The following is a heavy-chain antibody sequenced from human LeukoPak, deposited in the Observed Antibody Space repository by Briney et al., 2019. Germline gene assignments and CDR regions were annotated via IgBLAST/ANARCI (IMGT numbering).Heavy chain of an antibody. CDR1: GFTFSSYA. V-gene: IGHV3-23*01. Sequence: GGSLRLSCAASGFTFSSYAMTWVRQAPGKGLQWDSVISGSGGSAYYADSLNGRFTISRDNSKNTLYLQMNSLRAEDTAVYYCAKDRYGVYGMDVWGQGTTVTVSS. CDR2: ISGSGGSA. CDR3: AKDRYGVYGMDV. D-gene: IGHD3-10*01. J-gene: IGHJ6*02.